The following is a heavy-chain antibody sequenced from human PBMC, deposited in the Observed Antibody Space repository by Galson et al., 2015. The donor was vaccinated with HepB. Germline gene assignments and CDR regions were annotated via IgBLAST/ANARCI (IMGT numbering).Heavy chain of an antibody. J-gene: IGHJ5*02. V-gene: IGHV3-48*01. Sequence: SLRLSGAGSGFTLSRYTMSWVRQSPGKGLEWVSFMSSSGTNTNFYARSVRGRFTTSRDSANNSLYLEMNSLRVEDTAFYYCARAPYSGNRDLWGQGTLVTVSP. D-gene: IGHD4-11*01. CDR2: MSSSGTNTN. CDR1: GFTLSRYT. CDR3: ARAPYSGNRDL.